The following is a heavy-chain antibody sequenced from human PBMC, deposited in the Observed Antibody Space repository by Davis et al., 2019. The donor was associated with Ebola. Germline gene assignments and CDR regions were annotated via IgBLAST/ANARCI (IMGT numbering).Heavy chain of an antibody. J-gene: IGHJ5*02. Sequence: ESLKISCAASGFTFSSYGMHWVRQSPGKGLEWIGKVSHGGVADYNPSLKSHVALSVDTSKNQFSLKINSVTAADTAVYYCARTAKTSISQTGLGYTYFDAWGQGTVVTVSS. CDR3: ARTAKTSISQTGLGYTYFDA. CDR1: GFTFSSYG. D-gene: IGHD1-1*01. CDR2: VSHGGVA. V-gene: IGHV4-34*01.